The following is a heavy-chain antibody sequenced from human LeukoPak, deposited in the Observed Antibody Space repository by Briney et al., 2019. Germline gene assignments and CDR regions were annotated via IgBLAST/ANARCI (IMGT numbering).Heavy chain of an antibody. Sequence: GGSLRLSCAASGFTFSSYWMSWVRQAPGKGLEWVANIKQDGSEKYYVDSVKGRFTISRDNAKNSLYLQMNSLRAEDTAVYYSARVRGVVIATCFDYWGQGTLVTVSS. CDR1: GFTFSSYW. J-gene: IGHJ4*02. D-gene: IGHD2-21*01. CDR3: ARVRGVVIATCFDY. V-gene: IGHV3-7*01. CDR2: IKQDGSEK.